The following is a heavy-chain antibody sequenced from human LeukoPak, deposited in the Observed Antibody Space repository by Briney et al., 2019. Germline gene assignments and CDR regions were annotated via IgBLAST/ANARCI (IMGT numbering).Heavy chain of an antibody. CDR2: IYYSGST. CDR3: ARGPSGWYVY. J-gene: IGHJ4*02. V-gene: IGHV4-59*01. Sequence: SETLFLTCTVSGGSISSYYWSWIRQPPGKGLEWIGYIYYSGSTNYNPSLKSRVTISVDTSKNQFSLKLSSVTAADTAVYYCARGPSGWYVYWGQGTLVTVSS. D-gene: IGHD6-19*01. CDR1: GGSISSYY.